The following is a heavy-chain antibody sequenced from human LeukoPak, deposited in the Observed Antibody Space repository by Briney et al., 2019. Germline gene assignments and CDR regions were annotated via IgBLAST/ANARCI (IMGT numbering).Heavy chain of an antibody. V-gene: IGHV3-30-3*01. CDR2: ISYDGSNK. CDR1: GFTFSSYA. D-gene: IGHD6-19*01. J-gene: IGHJ4*02. Sequence: GGSLRLSCAASGFTFSSYAMHWVRQAPGKGLEWVAVISYDGSNKYYADSVKGRFTISRDNSKNTLYLQMNSLRAEDTAVYFCARHGDGSGWPLYYFDYWGQGTLVTVSS. CDR3: ARHGDGSGWPLYYFDY.